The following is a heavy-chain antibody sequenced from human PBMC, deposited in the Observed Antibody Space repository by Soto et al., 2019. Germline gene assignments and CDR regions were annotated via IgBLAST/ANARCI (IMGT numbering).Heavy chain of an antibody. CDR2: IIPIFGTA. CDR1: GGTFSSYA. CDR3: ASEYYGSGSPDY. Sequence: ASVKVSFKASGGTFSSYAISWVRQAPGQGLEWMGGIIPIFGTANYAQKFQGRVTITADESTSTAYMELSSLRSEDTAVYYCASEYYGSGSPDYWGQGTLVTVSS. D-gene: IGHD3-10*01. J-gene: IGHJ4*02. V-gene: IGHV1-69*13.